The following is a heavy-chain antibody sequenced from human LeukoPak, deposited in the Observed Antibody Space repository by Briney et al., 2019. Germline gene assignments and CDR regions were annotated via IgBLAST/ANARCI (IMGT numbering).Heavy chain of an antibody. D-gene: IGHD3-22*01. J-gene: IGHJ4*02. Sequence: SETLSLTCTVSGGSISSYYWSWIRQPPGKGLESIGYIFYSGSTNYNPSLKSRVTISVDTSKNQFSLKLSSVTAADTAVYYCARTGTYYYDSSGYKDYFDYWGQGTLVTVSS. V-gene: IGHV4-59*01. CDR1: GGSISSYY. CDR2: IFYSGST. CDR3: ARTGTYYYDSSGYKDYFDY.